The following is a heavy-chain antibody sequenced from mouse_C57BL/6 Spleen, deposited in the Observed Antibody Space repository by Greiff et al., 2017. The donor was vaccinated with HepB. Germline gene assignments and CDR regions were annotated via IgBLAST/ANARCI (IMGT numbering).Heavy chain of an antibody. CDR3: SREWHCSSFFDY. CDR2: ISNLAYSI. Sequence: EVKLMESGGGLVQPGGSLKLSCAASGFTFSDYGMAWVRQAPRTGPEWVAFISNLAYSIYYEDTVTGRFNISRENAKNTLYLEMSSLRSEDQAMYYCSREWHCSSFFDYWGQGTTLTVSS. V-gene: IGHV5-15*01. D-gene: IGHD1-1*01. CDR1: GFTFSDYG. J-gene: IGHJ2*01.